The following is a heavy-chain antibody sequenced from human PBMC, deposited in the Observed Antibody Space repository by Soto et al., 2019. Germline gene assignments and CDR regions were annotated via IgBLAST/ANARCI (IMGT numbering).Heavy chain of an antibody. Sequence: GGSLRLSCAASGITFSNYAMNWVRQAPGKGLEWVSGISGSGSSTHYADSVKGRVTISRDNSKNTLYLQMNSLRAEDTAVYYCAKDPIDIVVVVAATAAFYFDYWGQGTLVTVSS. J-gene: IGHJ4*02. V-gene: IGHV3-23*01. CDR1: GITFSNYA. D-gene: IGHD2-15*01. CDR3: AKDPIDIVVVVAATAAFYFDY. CDR2: ISGSGSST.